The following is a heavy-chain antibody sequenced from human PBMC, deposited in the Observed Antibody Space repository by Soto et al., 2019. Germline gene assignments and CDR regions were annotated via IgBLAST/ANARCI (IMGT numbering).Heavy chain of an antibody. CDR2: IIPIFGTA. J-gene: IGHJ4*02. Sequence: SVNVSCKASGGTFSSYAISWVRQAPGQGLEWMGGIIPIFGTANYAQKFQGRATITADESTSTAYMALSSLRSEDTAVYYCARVRTGYCTNGVCYANSFDYWGQGIMVTVSS. CDR1: GGTFSSYA. D-gene: IGHD2-8*01. CDR3: ARVRTGYCTNGVCYANSFDY. V-gene: IGHV1-69*13.